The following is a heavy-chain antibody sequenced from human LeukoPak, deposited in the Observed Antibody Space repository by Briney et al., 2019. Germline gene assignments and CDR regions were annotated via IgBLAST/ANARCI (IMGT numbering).Heavy chain of an antibody. CDR3: AKAHCTNGICWLD. Sequence: RGSLRLSCAASGFTVSSTYMSWVRQAPGKGLEWVSIIYSAGSTYYADSVKGRFTISRDNSKNTLYLQMNSLRAEDTAVYYCAKAHCTNGICWLDWGQGTLVIVSS. D-gene: IGHD2-8*01. CDR1: GFTVSSTY. V-gene: IGHV3-53*01. CDR2: IYSAGST. J-gene: IGHJ4*02.